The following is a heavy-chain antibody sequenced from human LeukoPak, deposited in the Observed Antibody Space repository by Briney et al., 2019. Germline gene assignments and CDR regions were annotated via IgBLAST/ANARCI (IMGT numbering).Heavy chain of an antibody. CDR2: IYYSGST. CDR3: AGQRSYDAFDI. J-gene: IGHJ3*02. V-gene: IGHV4-59*01. D-gene: IGHD6-25*01. Sequence: PSETLSLTCTVSGGSISSYYWSWIRQPPGKGLEWIGYIYYSGSTNYNPSLKSRVTISVATSKNQFSLKLSSVTAADTAVYYCAGQRSYDAFDIWGQGTMVTVSS. CDR1: GGSISSYY.